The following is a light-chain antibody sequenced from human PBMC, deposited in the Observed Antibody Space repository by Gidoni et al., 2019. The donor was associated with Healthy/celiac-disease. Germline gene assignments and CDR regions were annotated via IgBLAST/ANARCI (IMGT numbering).Light chain of an antibody. CDR2: SNN. Sequence: QSVLTQPPSASGTPGQRATISCSGSSSNIGSNYVYWYQQLPGTAPKLLIYSNNQRPSGVPVRFSGSKSGTSASLAISGLRSEDEADYYCAAWDDSLSGWVFGGGTKLTVL. CDR1: SSNIGSNY. CDR3: AAWDDSLSGWV. V-gene: IGLV1-47*02. J-gene: IGLJ3*02.